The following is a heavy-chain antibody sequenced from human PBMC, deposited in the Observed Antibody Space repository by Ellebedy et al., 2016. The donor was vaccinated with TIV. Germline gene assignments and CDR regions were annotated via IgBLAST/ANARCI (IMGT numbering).Heavy chain of an antibody. CDR3: ARGLSRATHC. V-gene: IGHV4-34*01. D-gene: IGHD3-16*01. J-gene: IGHJ4*02. CDR2: INHSGST. Sequence: SETLSLXXAVSGGSISSGGYYWSWIRQPPGKGLEWIGEINHSGSTNYNPSLKSRVTISVDTSKNQFSLKLSSVTAADTAVYYCARGLSRATHCWGQGTLVTVSS. CDR1: GGSISSGGYY.